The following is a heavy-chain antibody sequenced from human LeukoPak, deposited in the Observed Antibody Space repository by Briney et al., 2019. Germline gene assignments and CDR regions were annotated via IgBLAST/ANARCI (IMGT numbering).Heavy chain of an antibody. CDR2: ISGSGGST. CDR1: GFTFSSYA. Sequence: GGSLRLSCAASGFTFSSYAMSWVRQAPGKGLEWVSAISGSGGSTYYADSVKGRFTISRGNSKNTLYLQMNSLRAEDTAVYYCAKVSGDGDAEYYFDYWGQGTLVTVSS. V-gene: IGHV3-23*01. J-gene: IGHJ4*02. D-gene: IGHD3-10*01. CDR3: AKVSGDGDAEYYFDY.